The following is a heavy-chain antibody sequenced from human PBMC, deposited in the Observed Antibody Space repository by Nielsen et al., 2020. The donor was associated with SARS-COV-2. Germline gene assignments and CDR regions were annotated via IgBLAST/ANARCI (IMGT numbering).Heavy chain of an antibody. CDR3: ARLSVAGMQNYYYYYMDV. Sequence: SETLSLTCTVYGGSFNGYFWSWIRQSPGKGLEWIGEINHSGDTNYNPSLKSRVTISIDTSKNQFSLKLNSVTAADTAVYYCARLSVAGMQNYYYYYMDVWGKGTTVTVSS. D-gene: IGHD6-19*01. CDR1: GGSFNGYF. CDR2: INHSGDT. V-gene: IGHV4-34*01. J-gene: IGHJ6*03.